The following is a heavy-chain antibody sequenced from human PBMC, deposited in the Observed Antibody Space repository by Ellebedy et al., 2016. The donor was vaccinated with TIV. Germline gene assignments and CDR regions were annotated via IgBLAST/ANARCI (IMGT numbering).Heavy chain of an antibody. CDR3: ARLVAVIDDYYGLDV. J-gene: IGHJ6*02. CDR2: INNSGRA. V-gene: IGHV4-34*01. CDR1: GGSFSGYY. D-gene: IGHD3-9*01. Sequence: MPGGSLRLSCAVYGGSFSGYYWSRIRQPPGEGLEWIGEINNSGRANYNPSLESRVTISVDTSKNQFSLKLTSVTAADTAVYYCARLVAVIDDYYGLDVWGQGITVTVSS.